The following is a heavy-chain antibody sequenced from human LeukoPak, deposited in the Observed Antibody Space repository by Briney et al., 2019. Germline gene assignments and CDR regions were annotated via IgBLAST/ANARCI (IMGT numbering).Heavy chain of an antibody. CDR2: ISSDGSST. CDR1: GTTFSNYW. CDR3: AKGGGKVQDY. J-gene: IGHJ4*02. V-gene: IGHV3-74*01. Sequence: PGGSLRLSCAAFGTTFSNYWMHWVRQAPGKGLAWVSRISSDGSSTNYADSVKGRFTISRDNAKNTLYLQMNSLRAEDTAVYYCAKGGGKVQDYWGQGTLVTVSS. D-gene: IGHD4-23*01.